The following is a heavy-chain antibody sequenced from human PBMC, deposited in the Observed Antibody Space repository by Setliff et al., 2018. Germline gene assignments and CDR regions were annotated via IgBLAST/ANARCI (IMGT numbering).Heavy chain of an antibody. CDR2: LLPMFGIA. Sequence: SVKVSCKASGGTFTTYTISWVRQAPGQGLEWMGGLLPMFGIANYAQRFQGRVTITADKSTNTAYMELSSLRSEDTAVYYCARDPGYSSGWLFASPAFDYWGQGTLVTVSS. D-gene: IGHD6-19*01. V-gene: IGHV1-69*10. CDR1: GGTFTTYT. CDR3: ARDPGYSSGWLFASPAFDY. J-gene: IGHJ4*02.